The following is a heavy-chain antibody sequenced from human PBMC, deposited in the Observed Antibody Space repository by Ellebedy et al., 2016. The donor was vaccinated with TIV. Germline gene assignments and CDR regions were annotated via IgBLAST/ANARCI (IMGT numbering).Heavy chain of an antibody. CDR1: GESFSGYY. CDR2: VNHSGSA. D-gene: IGHD5-12*01. J-gene: IGHJ4*02. CDR3: ARGWYSGYDSRSFDY. Sequence: SETLSLXXAVYGESFSGYYWSWIRQPPGKGLEWIGEVNHSGSAIYNPSLKSRVTMSVDTSKNQISLKLTSVTAADTAVYYCARGWYSGYDSRSFDYWGQGTLVTVSS. V-gene: IGHV4-34*01.